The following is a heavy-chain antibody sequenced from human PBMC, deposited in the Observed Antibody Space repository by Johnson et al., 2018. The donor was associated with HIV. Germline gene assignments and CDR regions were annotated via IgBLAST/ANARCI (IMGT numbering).Heavy chain of an antibody. CDR2: IYSGGST. CDR1: GFNFSSDG. Sequence: MQLVESGGGVVQPGRSLRLSCAASGFNFSSDGMHWVRQAPGKGLEWVAVIYSGGSTYYADSVKGRFTISRDHSENTLYLQMNSLRPEDTAVYFCARDGKYSSIGPDAFDIWGQGTMVTVSS. V-gene: IGHV3-NL1*01. J-gene: IGHJ3*02. CDR3: ARDGKYSSIGPDAFDI. D-gene: IGHD6-13*01.